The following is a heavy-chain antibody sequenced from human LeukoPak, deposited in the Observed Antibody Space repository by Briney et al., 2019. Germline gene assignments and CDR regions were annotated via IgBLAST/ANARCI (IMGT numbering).Heavy chain of an antibody. CDR2: IYYSGST. CDR1: GGSISSSSYY. CDR3: ARASLGYSSSSFWFDP. J-gene: IGHJ5*02. V-gene: IGHV4-39*07. Sequence: PSETLSLTCTVSGGSISSSSYYWGWIRQPPGKGLEWIGSIYYSGSTYYNPSLKSRVTISVDTSKNQFSLKLSSVTAADTAVYYCARASLGYSSSSFWFDPWGQGTLVTVSS. D-gene: IGHD6-6*01.